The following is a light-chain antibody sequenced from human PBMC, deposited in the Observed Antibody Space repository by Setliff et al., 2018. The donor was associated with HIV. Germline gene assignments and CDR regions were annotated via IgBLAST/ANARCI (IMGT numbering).Light chain of an antibody. V-gene: IGLV2-14*03. J-gene: IGLJ1*01. CDR3: SSFTSSSTYV. CDR1: SSDVGGYNY. Sequence: QSVLTQPASVSGSPGQSITISCTGTSSDVGGYNYVSWYQQHPGKAPKLMIYDVSDRSSGVSNRFSGSKSANTASLSISGLQAEDEADYFCSSFTSSSTYVFGTGTKGTVL. CDR2: DVS.